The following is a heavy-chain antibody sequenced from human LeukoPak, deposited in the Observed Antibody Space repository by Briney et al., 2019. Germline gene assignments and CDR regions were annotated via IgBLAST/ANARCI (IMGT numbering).Heavy chain of an antibody. Sequence: ASVKVSCKASGYTFTSYAMHWVRQAPGQRLEWMGWINAGNGNTKYSQKFQGRVTITRDTSASTAYMELSSLRSEDTAVYYCAKHLWFGGSHGAFDIWGQGTMVTVSS. J-gene: IGHJ3*02. CDR2: INAGNGNT. CDR1: GYTFTSYA. V-gene: IGHV1-3*01. CDR3: AKHLWFGGSHGAFDI. D-gene: IGHD3-10*01.